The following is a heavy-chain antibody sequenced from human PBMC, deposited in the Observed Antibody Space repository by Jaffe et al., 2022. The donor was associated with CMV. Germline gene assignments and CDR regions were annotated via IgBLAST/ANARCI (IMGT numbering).Heavy chain of an antibody. CDR3: ARTTGSGNHRYFDY. V-gene: IGHV4-39*01. Sequence: QLQLQESGPGLVKPSETLSLTCTVSGGSISSGPYYWGWIRQPPGKGLEWIGTIYHSGYTNYNPSFESRVTIPVDMSKNQFSLKLSSVTAADTAVYYCARTTGSGNHRYFDYWGQGTLVTVSS. CDR1: GGSISSGPYY. D-gene: IGHD1-26*01. CDR2: IYHSGYT. J-gene: IGHJ4*02.